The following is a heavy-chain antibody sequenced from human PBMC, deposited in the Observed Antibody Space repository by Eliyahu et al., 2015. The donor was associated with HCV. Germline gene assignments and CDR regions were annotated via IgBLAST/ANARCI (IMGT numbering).Heavy chain of an antibody. CDR1: GYTLTELS. CDR3: ATGNVVVPGAYYYYGMDV. J-gene: IGHJ6*02. CDR2: FDPEDGET. D-gene: IGHD2-2*01. V-gene: IGHV1-24*01. Sequence: QVQLVQSGAEVKKPGASVKVSCKVSGYTLTELSMHWVRQAPGKGLEWMGGFDPEDGETIYAQKFQGRVTMTEDTSTDTAYMELSSLRSEDTAVYYCATGNVVVPGAYYYYGMDVWGQGTTVTVSS.